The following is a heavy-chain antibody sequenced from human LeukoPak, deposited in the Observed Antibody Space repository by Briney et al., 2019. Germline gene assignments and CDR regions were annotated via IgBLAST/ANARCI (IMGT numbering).Heavy chain of an antibody. CDR2: IYYSGST. J-gene: IGHJ4*02. CDR1: GGSISSYY. V-gene: IGHV4-59*01. Sequence: PSETLSVTCTVSGGSISSYYWSWIRQPPGKGLEWLGYIYYSGSTNYNPSLKSRVTISVDTSKNQFSLKLSSVTAADTAVYYCARNQQNTGSFAIDYWGQGTLVTVSS. D-gene: IGHD6-13*01. CDR3: ARNQQNTGSFAIDY.